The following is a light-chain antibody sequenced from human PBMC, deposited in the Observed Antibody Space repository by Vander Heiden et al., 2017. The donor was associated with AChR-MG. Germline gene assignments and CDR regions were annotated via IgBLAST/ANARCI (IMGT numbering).Light chain of an antibody. CDR1: QSVSSY. CDR3: QQRNNRCT. CDR2: DAS. J-gene: IGKJ2*02. V-gene: IGKV3-11*01. Sequence: EIVLTQSPATLSLSPGERATLSCRASQSVSSYLAWYQQKPGQAPRLLIYDASNRATGIPAWISSSCSGTYFPPTISRLAPEYFAVYYCQQRNNRCTFGQGTKLEIK.